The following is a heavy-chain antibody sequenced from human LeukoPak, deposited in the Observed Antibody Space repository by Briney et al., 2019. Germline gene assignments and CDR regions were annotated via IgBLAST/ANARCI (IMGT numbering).Heavy chain of an antibody. J-gene: IGHJ4*02. CDR3: ARQKQSHGNFDC. CDR2: ISWNSGSI. Sequence: GGSLRLSCAASGFTFDDYAMHWVRQAPGKGLEWVSGISWNSGSIGYADSVKGRFTISRDNAKNSLYLQMNSLRAEDTALYYCARQKQSHGNFDCWGQGTLVTVSS. D-gene: IGHD1-26*01. V-gene: IGHV3-9*01. CDR1: GFTFDDYA.